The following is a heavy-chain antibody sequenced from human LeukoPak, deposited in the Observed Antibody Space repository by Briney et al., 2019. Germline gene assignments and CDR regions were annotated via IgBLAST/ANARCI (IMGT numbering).Heavy chain of an antibody. D-gene: IGHD3-16*02. CDR2: ISDSGGST. CDR1: GFTFSSYG. V-gene: IGHV3-23*01. J-gene: IGHJ3*02. CDR3: ARAVVLGELSLWDAFDI. Sequence: GGSLRLSCAASGFTFSSYGMSWVRQAPGKGLEWVSVISDSGGSTYIADSVKGRFTISRDNSKNTLYLQMNSLRAEDTAVYYCARAVVLGELSLWDAFDIWGQGTVVTVSS.